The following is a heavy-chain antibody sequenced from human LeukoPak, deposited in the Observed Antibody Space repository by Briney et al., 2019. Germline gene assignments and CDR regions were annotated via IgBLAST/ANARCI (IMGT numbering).Heavy chain of an antibody. CDR1: GFTVSSKY. J-gene: IGHJ5*02. CDR3: AKGGQDCSGGSCYPARGRNWFDP. Sequence: GGSLRLSCAASGFTVSSKYMSWVRQAPGKGLEWVSAIYSGGSTYYADSVKGRFTISRDNSKNTVYLQMNSLRAEDTAVYYCAKGGQDCSGGSCYPARGRNWFDPWGQGTLVTVSS. V-gene: IGHV3-53*01. D-gene: IGHD2-15*01. CDR2: IYSGGST.